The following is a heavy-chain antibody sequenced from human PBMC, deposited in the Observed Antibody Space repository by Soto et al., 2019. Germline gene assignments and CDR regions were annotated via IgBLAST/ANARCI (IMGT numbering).Heavy chain of an antibody. CDR1: GGTFSSYA. CDR3: ARDRWGSGRQKRAYYYYYYGMDV. CDR2: IIPIFGTA. V-gene: IGHV1-69*13. J-gene: IGHJ6*02. D-gene: IGHD3-10*01. Sequence: ASVKVSCKASGGTFSSYAISWVRQAPGQGLELMGGIIPIFGTANYAQKFQGRVTITADESTSTAYMELSSLRSEDTAVYYCARDRWGSGRQKRAYYYYYYGMDVWGQGTTVTVSS.